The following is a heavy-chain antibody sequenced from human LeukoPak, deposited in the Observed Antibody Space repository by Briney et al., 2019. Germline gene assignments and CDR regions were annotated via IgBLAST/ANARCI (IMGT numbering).Heavy chain of an antibody. CDR3: ARATAYSSPTDY. V-gene: IGHV3-30-3*01. Sequence: PGGSLRLSCAASGFTFSFHWMSWVRQAPGKGLEWVAVISYDGSNKYYADSVKGRFTISRDNSKNTLYLQMNSLRAEDTAVYYCARATAYSSPTDYWGQGTLVTVSS. D-gene: IGHD6-13*01. J-gene: IGHJ4*02. CDR2: ISYDGSNK. CDR1: GFTFSFHW.